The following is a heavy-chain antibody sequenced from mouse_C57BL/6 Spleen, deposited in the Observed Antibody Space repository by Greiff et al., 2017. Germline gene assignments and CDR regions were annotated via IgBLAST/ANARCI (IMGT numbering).Heavy chain of an antibody. V-gene: IGHV5-17*01. CDR3: ERQVVATYYSAMDY. D-gene: IGHD1-1*01. J-gene: IGHJ4*01. Sequence: EVQLVESGGGLVKPGASLKLSCAASGFTFSDYGMHWVRQAPEKGLEWVAYISGGSSTIYYADTVKGRFTISRDNAKNTLFLQMTSLRSEDTAMYYCERQVVATYYSAMDYWGQGTSVTVSS. CDR2: ISGGSSTI. CDR1: GFTFSDYG.